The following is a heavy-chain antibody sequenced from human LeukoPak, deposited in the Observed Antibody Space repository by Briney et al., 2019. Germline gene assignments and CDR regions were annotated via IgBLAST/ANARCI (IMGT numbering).Heavy chain of an antibody. CDR3: ALESYGSGSYSY. CDR2: ISAYNGNT. Sequence: ASVKVSCKASGYTFISYGISWVRQAPGQGLEWMGWISAYNGNTNYAQKLQGRVTMTTDTSTSTAYMELRSLRSDDTAVYYCALESYGSGSYSYWGQGTLVTVSS. D-gene: IGHD3-10*01. V-gene: IGHV1-18*01. J-gene: IGHJ4*02. CDR1: GYTFISYG.